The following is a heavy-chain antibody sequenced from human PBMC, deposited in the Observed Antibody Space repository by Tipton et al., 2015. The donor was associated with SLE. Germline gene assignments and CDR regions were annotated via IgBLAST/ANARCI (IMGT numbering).Heavy chain of an antibody. D-gene: IGHD2-2*01. J-gene: IGHJ6*02. V-gene: IGHV4-34*01. CDR2: VFRGGST. Sequence: TLSLTCSVYGDSLSGQYWSWIRQPPGKGLEWIGEVFRGGSTNYSPSLESRVTITVDMSKNLFSLRLISVTAADTAVYYCARGCSSSTCEPFYFFGMDVWGQGTTVTVSS. CDR1: GDSLSGQY. CDR3: ARGCSSSTCEPFYFFGMDV.